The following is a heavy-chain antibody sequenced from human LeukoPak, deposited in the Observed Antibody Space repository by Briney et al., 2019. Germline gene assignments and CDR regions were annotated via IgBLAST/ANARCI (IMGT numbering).Heavy chain of an antibody. CDR2: ISGSGGTT. V-gene: IGHV3-23*01. D-gene: IGHD6-13*01. Sequence: GGPLRLSCAASGFTFSSYAMSWVRQAPGKGLEWVSVISGSGGTTYYADSVQGRFTISRDNSKNTLYLQMNSLIAEDTAVYYCAKMGSWYYFDYWGQGTLVTVSS. CDR1: GFTFSSYA. J-gene: IGHJ4*02. CDR3: AKMGSWYYFDY.